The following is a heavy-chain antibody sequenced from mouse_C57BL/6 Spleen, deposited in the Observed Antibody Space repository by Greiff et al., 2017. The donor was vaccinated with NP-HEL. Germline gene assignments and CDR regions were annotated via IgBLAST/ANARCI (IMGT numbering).Heavy chain of an antibody. CDR1: GYTFTDYY. Sequence: LKESGPELVKPGASVKISCKASGYTFTDYYINWVKQRPGQGLEWIGWIYPGSGNTKYNEKFKGKATLTVDTSSSTAYMQLSSLTSEDSAVYFCARCYGSSYDWYFDVWGTGTTVTVSS. CDR3: ARCYGSSYDWYFDV. CDR2: IYPGSGNT. J-gene: IGHJ1*03. D-gene: IGHD1-1*01. V-gene: IGHV1-84*01.